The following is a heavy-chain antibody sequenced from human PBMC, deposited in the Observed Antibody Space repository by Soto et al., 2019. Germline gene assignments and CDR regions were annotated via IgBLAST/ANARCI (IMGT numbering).Heavy chain of an antibody. CDR2: ISYDGSNK. D-gene: IGHD3-9*01. J-gene: IGHJ3*02. CDR3: AKIEILNAFDI. CDR1: GFTFSSYG. Sequence: VQLVESGGGVVQPGRSLRLSCAASGFTFSSYGMHWVRQAPGKGLEWVAVISYDGSNKYYADSVKGRFTISRDNSKNTLYLQMNSLRAEDTAVYYCAKIEILNAFDIWGQGTMVTVSS. V-gene: IGHV3-30*18.